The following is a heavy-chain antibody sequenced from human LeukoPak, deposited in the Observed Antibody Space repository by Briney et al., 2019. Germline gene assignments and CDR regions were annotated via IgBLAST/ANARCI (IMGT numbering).Heavy chain of an antibody. D-gene: IGHD2-2*01. CDR2: ISGGSYK. J-gene: IGHJ6*03. V-gene: IGHV3-23*01. CDR1: GFTFSSYA. Sequence: GGSPRLSCAASGFTFSSYAMSWVRQAPGKGLEWVSSISGGSYKYYADSVKGRFTISRDNSKNTLYLQMNSLRAEDTAVYYCARDGGTNYYYYYMDVWGKGTTVTVSS. CDR3: ARDGGTNYYYYYMDV.